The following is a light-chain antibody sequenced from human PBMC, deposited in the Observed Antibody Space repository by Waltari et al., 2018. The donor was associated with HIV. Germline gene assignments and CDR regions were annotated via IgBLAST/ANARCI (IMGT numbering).Light chain of an antibody. CDR2: DND. CDR3: GTWDSSLSAGV. CDR1: TSTIGNNF. J-gene: IGLJ2*01. V-gene: IGLV1-51*01. Sequence: QSVLTQPPSVSAAPGQKVTISCSGTTSTIGNNFVRWYQKLPGTAPKLLIYDNDKRPSGVADRFSGFKSGTSATLGITGLHTGDEAEYYCGTWDSSLSAGVFGGGTKVSVL.